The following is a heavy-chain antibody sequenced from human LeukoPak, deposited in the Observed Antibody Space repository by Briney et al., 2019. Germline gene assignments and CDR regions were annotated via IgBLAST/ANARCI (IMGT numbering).Heavy chain of an antibody. D-gene: IGHD3-3*01. Sequence: GASVKVSCKASGYTFTSYDINWVRQATGQGLEWMGWMNPNSGNTGYAQKFQGRVTMTRNTSISTAYMELSSLRSEDTAVYYCAAQPAHGVAIKYKYNWFDPWGQGTLVTVSS. CDR1: GYTFTSYD. CDR3: AAQPAHGVAIKYKYNWFDP. CDR2: MNPNSGNT. J-gene: IGHJ5*02. V-gene: IGHV1-8*01.